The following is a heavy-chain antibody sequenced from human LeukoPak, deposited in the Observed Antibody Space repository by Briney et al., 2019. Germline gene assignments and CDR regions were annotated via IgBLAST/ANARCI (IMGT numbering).Heavy chain of an antibody. Sequence: SETLSLTCTVSGGSISSSSYSWGWIRQPPGKGLEWIGSIYYSGSTYYNPSLKSRVTISVDTSKNQFSLKLSSVTAADTAVYYCARADTDGIAVAGLVNYWGQGTLVTVSS. CDR3: ARADTDGIAVAGLVNY. CDR2: IYYSGST. CDR1: GGSISSSSYS. J-gene: IGHJ4*02. D-gene: IGHD6-19*01. V-gene: IGHV4-39*01.